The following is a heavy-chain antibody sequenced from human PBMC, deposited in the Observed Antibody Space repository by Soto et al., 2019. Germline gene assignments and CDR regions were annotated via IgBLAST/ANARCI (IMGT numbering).Heavy chain of an antibody. CDR2: VHHSWGS. CDR3: ARQGFGPLHGLVDV. CDR1: GGSISSYY. D-gene: IGHD3-10*01. Sequence: QVQLQESGPGLVKPSETLSLSYTVSGGSISSYYWSWFRQSPGKRMEWIGYVHHSWGSSYNPSLQSRVAISLDPSKSQFSLKVTSVTATDTAVYYCARQGFGPLHGLVDVWGQGTTVTVSS. J-gene: IGHJ6*02. V-gene: IGHV4-59*08.